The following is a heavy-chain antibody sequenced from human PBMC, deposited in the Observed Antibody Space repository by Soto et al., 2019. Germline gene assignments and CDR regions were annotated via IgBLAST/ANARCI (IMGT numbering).Heavy chain of an antibody. CDR3: ARAPVPYYFDY. CDR1: GFTFSSYS. Sequence: EVQLVESGGGLVKPGGSLRVSYAASGFTFSSYSMNWVRQAPGKGLEWVSSISSGSGYIYYADSVKGRFTISRDNAKNSLYLQMNSLRVEDTAVYFCARAPVPYYFDYWGQGTLVTVSS. CDR2: ISSGSGYI. J-gene: IGHJ4*02. V-gene: IGHV3-21*01.